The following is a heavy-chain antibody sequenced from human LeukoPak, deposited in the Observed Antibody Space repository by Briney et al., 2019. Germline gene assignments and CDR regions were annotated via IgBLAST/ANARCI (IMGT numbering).Heavy chain of an antibody. J-gene: IGHJ6*03. Sequence: ASVKVSCKASGYTFTGYYMHWVRQAPGQGLEWMGWMNPNSGNTGYAQKFQGRVTITRNTSISTAYMELSSLRSEDTAVYYCARGPYYDILTGYYYYYYMDVWGKGTTVTVSS. D-gene: IGHD3-9*01. CDR1: GYTFTGYY. CDR3: ARGPYYDILTGYYYYYYMDV. CDR2: MNPNSGNT. V-gene: IGHV1-8*03.